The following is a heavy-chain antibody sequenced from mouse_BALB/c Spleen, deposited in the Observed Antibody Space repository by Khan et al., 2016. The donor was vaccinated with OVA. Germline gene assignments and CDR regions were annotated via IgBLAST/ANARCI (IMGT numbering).Heavy chain of an antibody. J-gene: IGHJ4*01. Sequence: QIQLVQSGPELKQPGETVKISCKASGYIFTNYGMTWVKQAPGKGLKWMGWINTYTGEPTYADDFKGRFAFSLETSANTAYLQINNLKNEDTDTYFCARALYGSGYDYAMDYWGQGTSVTVSS. V-gene: IGHV9-3-1*01. D-gene: IGHD1-1*01. CDR2: INTYTGEP. CDR1: GYIFTNYG. CDR3: ARALYGSGYDYAMDY.